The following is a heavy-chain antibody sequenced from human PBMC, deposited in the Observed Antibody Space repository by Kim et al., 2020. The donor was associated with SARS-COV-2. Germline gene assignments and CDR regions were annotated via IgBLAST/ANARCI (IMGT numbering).Heavy chain of an antibody. CDR2: INPNSGGT. D-gene: IGHD2-2*01. CDR1: GYTFTGYY. V-gene: IGHV1-2*06. CDR3: ARGRTGERYCSSTSCYRNWFDP. Sequence: ASVKVSCKASGYTFTGYYMHWVRQAPGQGLEWMGRINPNSGGTNYAQKFQGRVTMTRDTSISTAYMELSRLRSDDTAVYYCARGRTGERYCSSTSCYRNWFDPWGQGTLVTVSS. J-gene: IGHJ5*02.